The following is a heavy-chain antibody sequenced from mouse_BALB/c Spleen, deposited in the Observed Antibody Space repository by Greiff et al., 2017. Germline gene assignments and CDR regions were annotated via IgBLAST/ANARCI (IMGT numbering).Heavy chain of an antibody. CDR3: ARNGELGRGFAY. Sequence: VHVKQSGPELMKPGASVKISCKASGYSFTSYYMHWVKQSHGKSLEWIGYIDPFNGGTSYNQKFKGKATLTVDKSSSTAYMHLSSLTSEDSAVYYCARNGELGRGFAYWGQGTLVTVSA. V-gene: IGHV1S135*01. D-gene: IGHD4-1*01. J-gene: IGHJ3*01. CDR2: IDPFNGGT. CDR1: GYSFTSYY.